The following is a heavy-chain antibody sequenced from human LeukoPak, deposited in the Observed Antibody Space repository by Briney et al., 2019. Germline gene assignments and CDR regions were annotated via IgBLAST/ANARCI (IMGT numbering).Heavy chain of an antibody. CDR1: AFTFSSYS. V-gene: IGHV3-48*04. CDR3: SRGSPSIAAAGREIDY. Sequence: AGSLRLSCAASAFTFSSYSMNWVRQAPGKGLEWDSYISSSSSTIYYADSVKGRFTISRDNAKNSLYLQMNSLRAEDTAVYYCSRGSPSIAAAGREIDYWGQGTLVTVSS. D-gene: IGHD6-13*01. J-gene: IGHJ4*02. CDR2: ISSSSSTI.